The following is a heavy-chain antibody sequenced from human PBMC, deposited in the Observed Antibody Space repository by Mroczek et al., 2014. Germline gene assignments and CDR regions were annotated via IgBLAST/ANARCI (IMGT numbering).Heavy chain of an antibody. CDR1: GGSISSGSYY. CDR3: ARDKETGIDSSGYYNHYYYYMDV. V-gene: IGHV4-61*02. J-gene: IGHJ6*03. D-gene: IGHD3-22*01. CDR2: IYTSGST. Sequence: QVQLQESGPGLVKPSQTLSLTCTVSGGSISSGSYYWSWIRQPAGKGLEWIGRIYTSGSTNYNPSLKSRVTMSVDTSKNQFSLKLSSVTAADTAVYYCARDKETGIDSSGYYNHYYYYMDVVGTKGPRSPSP.